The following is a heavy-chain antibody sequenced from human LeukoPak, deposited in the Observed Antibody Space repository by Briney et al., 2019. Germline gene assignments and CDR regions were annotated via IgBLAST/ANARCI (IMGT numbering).Heavy chain of an antibody. Sequence: GGSLRPSCAASGFTFSSYSMNWVRQAPGKGLEWVSSISSSSSYIYYADSVKGRFTISRDNAKNSLYLQMNSLRAEDTAVYYCARDPNVLRFLEGGMDVWGQGTTVTVSS. CDR1: GFTFSSYS. D-gene: IGHD3-3*01. CDR2: ISSSSSYI. J-gene: IGHJ6*02. V-gene: IGHV3-21*01. CDR3: ARDPNVLRFLEGGMDV.